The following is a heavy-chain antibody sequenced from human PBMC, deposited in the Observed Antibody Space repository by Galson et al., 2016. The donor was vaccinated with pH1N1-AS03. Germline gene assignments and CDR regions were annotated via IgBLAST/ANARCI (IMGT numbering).Heavy chain of an antibody. CDR3: ARDAAYYYGMDV. CDR2: ISSFNGYT. Sequence: SVKVSCKASGYTFTNYGVSWVRQAPGQGLEWMGGISSFNGYTTYAQKRQDRVTMTRDTSTSTDYMELRSLRSHDTAVYFCARDAAYYYGMDVWGHGTTVNVS. J-gene: IGHJ6*02. V-gene: IGHV1-18*01. D-gene: IGHD6-25*01. CDR1: GYTFTNYG.